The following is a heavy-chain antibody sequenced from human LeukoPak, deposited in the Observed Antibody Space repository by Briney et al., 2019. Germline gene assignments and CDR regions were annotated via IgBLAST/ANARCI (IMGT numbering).Heavy chain of an antibody. J-gene: IGHJ5*02. CDR1: GFTFSSYA. CDR2: ICGRDGTT. V-gene: IGHV3-23*01. D-gene: IGHD3-9*01. Sequence: TGGSLRLSCAASGFTFSSYAMSWVRQAPGKGLEWVSAICGRDGTTYYADSVKGRFTISRDTSKNTLYLQLNSLRAEDTALYYCTRGPDFDWLLYWFDPWGQGTLVTVSS. CDR3: TRGPDFDWLLYWFDP.